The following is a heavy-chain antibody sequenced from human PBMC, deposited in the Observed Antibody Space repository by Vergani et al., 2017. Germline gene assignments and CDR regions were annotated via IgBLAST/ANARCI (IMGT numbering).Heavy chain of an antibody. CDR3: ATPQTGTTGGMEV. D-gene: IGHD4-17*01. J-gene: IGHJ6*02. Sequence: EVQLVQSGAEVKKPGATMKISCKVSGYTFTDHYMPWVKQAPGKGLEWMGLVDPEDGETIYAEKFKGRVTIAADTSTDTAHLELSSLRSEDTAVYYCATPQTGTTGGMEVWGQGTTVIVSS. CDR2: VDPEDGET. V-gene: IGHV1-69-2*01. CDR1: GYTFTDHY.